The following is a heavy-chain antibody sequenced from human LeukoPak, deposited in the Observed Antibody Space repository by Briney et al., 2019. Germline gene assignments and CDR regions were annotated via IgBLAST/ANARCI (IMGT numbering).Heavy chain of an antibody. V-gene: IGHV3-30-3*01. Sequence: PGRSLRLSCVDSGFTFSRNAMHSVRQAPGKGLEWMAVISYDGSNKYYADSVEGRFTISRDNSKNTLYLQMNSPRAEDTAVYYCAREAYGDLYFDIWGQGTLVTVSS. CDR2: ISYDGSNK. CDR3: AREAYGDLYFDI. D-gene: IGHD4-17*01. CDR1: GFTFSRNA. J-gene: IGHJ4*02.